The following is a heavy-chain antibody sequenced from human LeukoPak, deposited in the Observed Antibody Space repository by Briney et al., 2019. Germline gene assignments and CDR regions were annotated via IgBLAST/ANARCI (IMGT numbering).Heavy chain of an antibody. CDR2: IKQDGSEK. D-gene: IGHD3-9*01. CDR3: ARKGIDYDILTGFDP. Sequence: GGSLRLSCAASGFTFSSYWMSWVRQAPGKGLEWVANIKQDGSEKYYVDSVKGRFTISRDNAKKSLYLQINSLRTEDTAVYYCARKGIDYDILTGFDPWGQGTLVTVSS. V-gene: IGHV3-7*03. J-gene: IGHJ5*02. CDR1: GFTFSSYW.